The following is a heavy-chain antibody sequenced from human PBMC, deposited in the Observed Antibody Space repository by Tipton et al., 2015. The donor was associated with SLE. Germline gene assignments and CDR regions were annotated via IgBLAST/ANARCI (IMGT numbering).Heavy chain of an antibody. J-gene: IGHJ6*02. CDR1: GGSISSSSYY. D-gene: IGHD6-13*01. CDR2: IYYSGST. Sequence: TLSLTCTVSGGSISSSSYYWGWIRQPPGKGLEWIGSIYYSGSTYYNPSLKSRVTISVDTSKNQFSLKLSSVTAADTAVYYCARLSSSWLYYYYGMDVWGQGTTVTVSS. V-gene: IGHV4-39*01. CDR3: ARLSSSWLYYYYGMDV.